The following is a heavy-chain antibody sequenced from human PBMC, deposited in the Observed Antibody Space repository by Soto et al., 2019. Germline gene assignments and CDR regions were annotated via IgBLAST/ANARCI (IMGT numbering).Heavy chain of an antibody. CDR1: GGTFSSYT. CDR3: ARPLYSSGPKGAFDI. V-gene: IGHV1-69*02. Sequence: QVPLVQSGAEVKKPGSSVKVSCKASGGTFSSYTISWVRQAPGQGHEWMGRIIPILGIANYAQKFQGRVTITADKSTSTAYMELSSLRSEDTAVYYCARPLYSSGPKGAFDIWGQGTMVTVSS. D-gene: IGHD3-10*01. J-gene: IGHJ3*02. CDR2: IIPILGIA.